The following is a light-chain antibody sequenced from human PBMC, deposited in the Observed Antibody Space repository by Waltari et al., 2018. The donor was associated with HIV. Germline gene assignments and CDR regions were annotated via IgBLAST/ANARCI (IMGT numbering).Light chain of an antibody. CDR3: MIWHSSAWV. Sequence: QAVLTQPASLSASPGTSASLTCSLRSGINVDTYRIYWYQQKPGSPPQYLLKYKSDSDRQQGSGVPSRFSGSKDASANAGILLISGLQSADEADYYCMIWHSSAWVFGGGTKLTVL. V-gene: IGLV5-45*01. J-gene: IGLJ3*02. CDR2: YKSDSDR. CDR1: SGINVDTYR.